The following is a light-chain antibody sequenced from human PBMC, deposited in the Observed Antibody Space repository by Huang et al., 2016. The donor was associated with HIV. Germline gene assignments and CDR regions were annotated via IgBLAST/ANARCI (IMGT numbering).Light chain of an antibody. Sequence: EIVLTQSPGTLSVSPGERATLSCRARQRFSSSYLAWYQQKPGQAPRLRSYGDSSRATGIPDRFSGSGSGTDFTLTISRLEPEDLAVYYCQQYGSSPMYTFGQGTKLEIK. J-gene: IGKJ2*01. CDR1: QRFSSSY. CDR3: QQYGSSPMYT. V-gene: IGKV3-20*01. CDR2: GDS.